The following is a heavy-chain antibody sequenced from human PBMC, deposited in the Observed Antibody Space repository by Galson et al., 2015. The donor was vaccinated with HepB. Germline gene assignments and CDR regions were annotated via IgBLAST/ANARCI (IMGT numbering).Heavy chain of an antibody. Sequence: SVKVSCKASGYTFTSYAMHWVRQAPGQRLEWMGWINAGNGNTKYSQKFQGRVTITRDTSASTAYMELSSLRSEDTAVYYCARAWIQLWNFDYWGQGTLVTVSS. CDR1: GYTFTSYA. D-gene: IGHD5-18*01. J-gene: IGHJ4*02. CDR2: INAGNGNT. CDR3: ARAWIQLWNFDY. V-gene: IGHV1-3*01.